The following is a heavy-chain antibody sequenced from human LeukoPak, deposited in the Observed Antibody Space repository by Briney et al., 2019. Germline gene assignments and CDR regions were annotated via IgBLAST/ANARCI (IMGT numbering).Heavy chain of an antibody. CDR1: GGSISSGSYY. Sequence: SETLSLTCTVSGGSISSGSYYWRWIRQPAGKGLEWIGRIYTSGSTNYNPSLKSRVTMSVDTSKNQFSLKLSSVTAADTAVYYCARGDIEQGSAFGYWGQGTLVTVSS. J-gene: IGHJ4*02. CDR2: IYTSGST. CDR3: ARGDIEQGSAFGY. D-gene: IGHD2-15*01. V-gene: IGHV4-61*02.